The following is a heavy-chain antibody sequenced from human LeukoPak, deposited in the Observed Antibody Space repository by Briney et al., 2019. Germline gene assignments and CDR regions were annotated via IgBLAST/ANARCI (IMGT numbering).Heavy chain of an antibody. Sequence: GASVKVSCKASGYTFSSCDINWVRQATGQGLEWMGWMNPNSGNTGYAQNFQGRVTMTRNTSINTAYMELSSLRPDDTAVYFCAKASNYYYSYALDVWGQGTTVTVSS. CDR3: AKASNYYYSYALDV. D-gene: IGHD4-11*01. CDR2: MNPNSGNT. V-gene: IGHV1-8*01. CDR1: GYTFSSCD. J-gene: IGHJ6*02.